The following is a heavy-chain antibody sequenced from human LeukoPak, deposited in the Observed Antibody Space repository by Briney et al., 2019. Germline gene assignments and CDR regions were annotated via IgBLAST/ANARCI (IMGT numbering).Heavy chain of an antibody. CDR2: IKQDGSEK. D-gene: IGHD6-19*01. Sequence: PGGSLRLSCAASGFTFSSYWMSWVRQAPGKGLEWVANIKQDGSEKYYVDSVKGRFTISRDNAKNSLYLQMNSLRAEDTAVYYCARAAVAGLNWFDPWGQGTLVTASS. V-gene: IGHV3-7*01. J-gene: IGHJ5*02. CDR3: ARAAVAGLNWFDP. CDR1: GFTFSSYW.